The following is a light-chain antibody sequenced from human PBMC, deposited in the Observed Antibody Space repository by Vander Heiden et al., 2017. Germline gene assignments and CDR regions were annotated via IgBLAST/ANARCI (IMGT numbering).Light chain of an antibody. V-gene: IGKV1-16*01. CDR1: EHISNS. J-gene: IGKJ4*01. Sequence: DIQLTQSPSSLSASVGDRVTITCRASEHISNSLAWFQQKPGEVPKSLIYAADTLQAGVPSRISGRGSGTDFTLTISSLQPEDFATYYCPQLDRSPDTFGGGTKVDI. CDR3: PQLDRSPDT. CDR2: AAD.